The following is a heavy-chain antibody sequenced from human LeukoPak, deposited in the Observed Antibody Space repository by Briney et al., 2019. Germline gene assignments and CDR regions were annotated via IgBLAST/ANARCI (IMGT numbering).Heavy chain of an antibody. J-gene: IGHJ3*02. CDR2: IYPGDSDT. V-gene: IGHV5-51*01. CDR3: ARRGMGAAAPKENAFDI. Sequence: NAGESLKISCKGSGYSFTSYWIGWVRQMPGKGLEWMGIIYPGDSDTRYSPSFQGQVTISADKSISTAYLQWSSLKASDTAMYYCARRGMGAAAPKENAFDIWGQGTMVTVS. D-gene: IGHD6-13*01. CDR1: GYSFTSYW.